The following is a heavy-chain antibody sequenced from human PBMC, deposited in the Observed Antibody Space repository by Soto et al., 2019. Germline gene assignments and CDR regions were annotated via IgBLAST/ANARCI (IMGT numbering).Heavy chain of an antibody. CDR1: GGAFRSCA. CDR3: ASGYRPSHYYYGMDV. Sequence: EASVKVSFQASGGAFRSCAISWMRQAPGQGLEWMGGIIPILRIGNYTKKFQGRVTITADESTSTAYMELSSLRSEDTAVYYCASGYRPSHYYYGMDVWGQGTTVTVSS. D-gene: IGHD5-18*01. J-gene: IGHJ6*02. V-gene: IGHV1-69*13. CDR2: IIPILRIG.